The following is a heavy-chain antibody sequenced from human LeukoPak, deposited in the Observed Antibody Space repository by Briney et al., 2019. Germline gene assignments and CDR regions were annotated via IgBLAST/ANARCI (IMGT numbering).Heavy chain of an antibody. CDR1: GGSFSGYY. D-gene: IGHD2-15*01. Sequence: SETLSLTCAVYGGSFSGYYWSWIRQPPGKGLEWIGEINHSGSTNYNPSLKSRVTISVDTSKNQFSLKLSSVTAADTAVYYCAKDRQSRWLGSRTDYWGQGTLVTVSS. V-gene: IGHV4-34*01. J-gene: IGHJ4*02. CDR2: INHSGST. CDR3: AKDRQSRWLGSRTDY.